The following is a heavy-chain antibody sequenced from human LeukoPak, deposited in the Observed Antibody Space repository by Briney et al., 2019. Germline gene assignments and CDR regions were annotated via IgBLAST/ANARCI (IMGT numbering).Heavy chain of an antibody. CDR3: ARVVDYYDSSGYYFDS. CDR1: GGSISSSTYC. D-gene: IGHD3-22*01. CDR2: IYYSGST. J-gene: IGHJ4*02. Sequence: SETLSLTCTVSGGSISSSTYCWGWIRQPPGKGLEWIGYIYYSGSTYYNPSLKSRVTISVDTSKNQFSPKLSSVTAADTVVYYCARVVDYYDSSGYYFDSWGQGTLVTVSS. V-gene: IGHV4-31*03.